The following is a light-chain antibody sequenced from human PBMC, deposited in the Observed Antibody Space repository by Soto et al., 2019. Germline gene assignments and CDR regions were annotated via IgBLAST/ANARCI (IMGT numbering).Light chain of an antibody. V-gene: IGKV3-15*01. J-gene: IGKJ1*01. Sequence: SPATLSVSPGERATLSCRASQSVSSNLAWYQQKPGQAPRLLIYGASTRATGIPARFSGSGSGTEFTLTISSLQSEDFAVYYCQQYNNWPPTWTFGQGTKV. CDR1: QSVSSN. CDR3: QQYNNWPPTWT. CDR2: GAS.